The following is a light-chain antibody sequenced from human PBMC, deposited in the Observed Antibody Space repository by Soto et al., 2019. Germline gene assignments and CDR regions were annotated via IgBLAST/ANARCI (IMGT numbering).Light chain of an antibody. Sequence: QSALTQPASVSGSPGQSITISCTGTNSDVGGYNYVSWYQQHPGKAPELMIYEVSHRPSGVSNRFSGSKSDNTASLTISGIQAEEEADYSCSSYTRIRTLYVFGTGTKVTV. J-gene: IGLJ1*01. CDR3: SSYTRIRTLYV. CDR2: EVS. V-gene: IGLV2-14*01. CDR1: NSDVGGYNY.